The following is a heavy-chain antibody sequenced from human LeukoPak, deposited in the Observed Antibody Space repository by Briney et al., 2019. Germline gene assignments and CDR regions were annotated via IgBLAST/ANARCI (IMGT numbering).Heavy chain of an antibody. J-gene: IGHJ4*02. CDR2: ISWDSGSI. CDR1: GFTFDDYA. CDR3: AKDIHLAMVRGVAFDY. D-gene: IGHD3-10*01. Sequence: PGGSLRLSCAASGFTFDDYAMHWVRQAPGKGLEWVSGISWDSGSICYADSVKGRFTISRDNAKNSLYLQMNSLRAEDTALYYCAKDIHLAMVRGVAFDYWGQGTLVTVSS. V-gene: IGHV3-9*01.